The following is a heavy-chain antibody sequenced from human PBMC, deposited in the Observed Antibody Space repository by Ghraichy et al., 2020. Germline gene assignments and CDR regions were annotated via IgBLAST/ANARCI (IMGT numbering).Heavy chain of an antibody. J-gene: IGHJ4*02. CDR2: ISRDGYNA. Sequence: GGSLRLSCAASGFTFDDYDMHWVRQAPGKGLEWVSLISRDGYNANYADFVKGRFTISRDNTKNSLYLQMNSLRAEDTALYYCAKDGESGSYYPIDSWGQGTLLSVSS. D-gene: IGHD1-26*01. CDR3: AKDGESGSYYPIDS. V-gene: IGHV3-43*02. CDR1: GFTFDDYD.